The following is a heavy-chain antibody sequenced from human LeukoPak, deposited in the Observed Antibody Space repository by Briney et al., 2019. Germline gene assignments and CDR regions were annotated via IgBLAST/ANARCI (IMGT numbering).Heavy chain of an antibody. CDR3: ARGDTVWYYYMDV. Sequence: PGGSLRLSCAASGFTFSSYAMSWVRQAPGKGLEWVSSISSSGGSTDYADSVKGRFTISRDNSKNTLYLQMNSLRAEDTAVYYCARGDTVWYYYMDVWGKGTTVTISS. CDR2: ISSSGGST. CDR1: GFTFSSYA. D-gene: IGHD3-16*01. J-gene: IGHJ6*03. V-gene: IGHV3-23*01.